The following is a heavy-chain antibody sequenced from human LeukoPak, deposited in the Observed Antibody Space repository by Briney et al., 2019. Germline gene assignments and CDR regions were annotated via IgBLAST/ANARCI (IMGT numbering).Heavy chain of an antibody. V-gene: IGHV3-33*01. J-gene: IGHJ4*02. CDR3: AIDFAQRVGAFDY. D-gene: IGHD1-26*01. CDR1: LFTFSGYG. CDR2: IWYDGSNK. Sequence: PGGSLRPSPAASLFTFSGYGIHWVRQAPGKGLEWGAVIWYDGSNKYYADSVEGRFTISSDNSKNALYLQMDRPRVEDTAVYYCAIDFAQRVGAFDYWGQGTLVTVSS.